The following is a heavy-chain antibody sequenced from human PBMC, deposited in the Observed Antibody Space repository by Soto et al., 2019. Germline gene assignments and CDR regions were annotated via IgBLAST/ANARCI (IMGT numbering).Heavy chain of an antibody. V-gene: IGHV1-69*01. D-gene: IGHD4-17*01. CDR3: AREGPYGGNSGSAFDI. Sequence: QVQLVQSGAEVKKPGSSVKVSCNASGGTFSSYAISWVRQAPGQGLEWMGGIIPIFGTANYAQKFQGRVKITADESTSTAYMELSSLRSEDTAVYYCAREGPYGGNSGSAFDIWGQGTMVTVSS. CDR2: IIPIFGTA. J-gene: IGHJ3*02. CDR1: GGTFSSYA.